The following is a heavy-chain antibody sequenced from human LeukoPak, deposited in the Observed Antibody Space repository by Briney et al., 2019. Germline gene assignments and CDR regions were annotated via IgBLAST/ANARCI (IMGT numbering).Heavy chain of an antibody. D-gene: IGHD3-22*01. CDR1: GYTFTSYD. CDR2: MNPNSGNT. J-gene: IGHJ4*02. Sequence: GASVKVSCKASGYTFTSYDINWVRQATGQGLERMGWMNPNSGNTGYAQKFQGRVTMTRNTSISTAYMELSSLRSEDTAVYYCARDSSGYYSFDYWGQGTLVTVSS. CDR3: ARDSSGYYSFDY. V-gene: IGHV1-8*01.